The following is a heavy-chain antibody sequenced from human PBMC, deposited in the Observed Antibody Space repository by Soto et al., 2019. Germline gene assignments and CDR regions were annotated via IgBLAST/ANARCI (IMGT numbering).Heavy chain of an antibody. V-gene: IGHV3-74*01. CDR2: ISPDGSDV. J-gene: IGHJ4*02. Sequence: HPGGSLSLSCAASGFPFTNYWMNWVRQTPGKGLMWVSRISPDGSDVGYADSVEGRFTVSRDNAKNTLYLQMHSLRAEDTAMYYCECWGHILPVAPSEFDGWGQGTLVTVSS. CDR3: ECWGHILPVAPSEFDG. D-gene: IGHD3-10*02. CDR1: GFPFTNYW.